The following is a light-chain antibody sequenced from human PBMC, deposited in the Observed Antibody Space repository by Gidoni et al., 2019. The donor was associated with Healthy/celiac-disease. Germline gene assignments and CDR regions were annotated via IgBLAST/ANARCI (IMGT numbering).Light chain of an antibody. CDR3: CSCACSSTSVV. Sequence: QSALPQPASMSGSPGQSITISCTGTSSDGGSYNLVSWYQQHPGKSPKLMIYEVSKRPSGVSNRFAGSKSGNTASLTISGLQAEDEADYYCCSCACSSTSVVFGGGTKLTVL. V-gene: IGLV2-23*02. CDR1: SSDGGSYNL. CDR2: EVS. J-gene: IGLJ2*01.